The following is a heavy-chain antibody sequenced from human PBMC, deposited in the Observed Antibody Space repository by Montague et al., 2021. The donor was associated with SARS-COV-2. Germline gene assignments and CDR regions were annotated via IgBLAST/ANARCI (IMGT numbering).Heavy chain of an antibody. CDR3: ARGLDGYNLGY. J-gene: IGHJ4*02. D-gene: IGHD5-24*01. CDR2: MYYSGST. Sequence: SETLSLTCAVYDGSFSDYSWTWTRQPPGKGQGRIGSMYYSGSTHYNLYLKSRVTVTVETSNNQFFLKLSSVTAAGTAVAYCARGLDGYNLGYWGQGTLVTVSS. CDR1: DGSFSDYS. V-gene: IGHV4-34*01.